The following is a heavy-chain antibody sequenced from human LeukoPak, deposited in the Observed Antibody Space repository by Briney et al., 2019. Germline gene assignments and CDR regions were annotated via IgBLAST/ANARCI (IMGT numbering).Heavy chain of an antibody. V-gene: IGHV4-59*08. D-gene: IGHD5-12*01. J-gene: IGHJ5*02. Sequence: PSETLSLTCTVSGGSISSYYWSWIRQPPGKGLEWIGYIYYSGSTNYNPSLKSRVTISVDTSKNQFSLKLSSVTAADTAVYYCARHRGYSGYDPSVWFDPWGQGTLVTVSS. CDR1: GGSISSYY. CDR3: ARHRGYSGYDPSVWFDP. CDR2: IYYSGST.